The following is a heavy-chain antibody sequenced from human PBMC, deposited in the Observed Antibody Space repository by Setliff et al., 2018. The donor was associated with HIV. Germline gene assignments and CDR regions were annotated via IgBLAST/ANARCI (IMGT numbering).Heavy chain of an antibody. D-gene: IGHD3-16*02. J-gene: IGHJ4*02. CDR3: ATARSKVRLGDLSLFDY. V-gene: IGHV1-24*01. CDR2: FDPEDGET. CDR1: GYTLNELS. Sequence: GASVKVSCKVSGYTLNELSMHWVQQAPGRGLEWMGGFDPEDGETMYEQKFQGRVTMTEDTSTETAYMELRRLRSEDTAVYYFATARSKVRLGDLSLFDYWGQGTLVTVSS.